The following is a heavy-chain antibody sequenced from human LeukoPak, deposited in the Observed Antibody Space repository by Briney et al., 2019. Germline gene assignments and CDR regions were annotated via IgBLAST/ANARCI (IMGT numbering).Heavy chain of an antibody. CDR2: VRGSGSDT. D-gene: IGHD4/OR15-4a*01. CDR1: GFTFRTYA. CDR3: ASPGADVDY. J-gene: IGHJ4*02. Sequence: GGSLRLSCAASGFTFRTYAMSWVRQAPGKGLEWVSAVRGSGSDTYYADSVKGRFTISRDNSKNTLYLQMNSLRAEDTAVYYCASPGADVDYWGQGTLVTVSS. V-gene: IGHV3-23*01.